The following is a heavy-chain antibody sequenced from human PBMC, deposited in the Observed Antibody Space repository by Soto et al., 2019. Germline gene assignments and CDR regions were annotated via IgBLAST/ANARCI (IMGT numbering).Heavy chain of an antibody. CDR3: ANQPAYSGYDFLAHYYYYGMDV. CDR1: GFTFSSYG. Sequence: GGSLRLSCAASGFTFSSYGMHWVRQAPGKGLEWVAVISYDGSNKYYADSVKGRFTISRDNSKNTLYLQMNSLRAEDTAVYYCANQPAYSGYDFLAHYYYYGMDVWGQGTTVTVSS. V-gene: IGHV3-30*18. CDR2: ISYDGSNK. D-gene: IGHD5-12*01. J-gene: IGHJ6*02.